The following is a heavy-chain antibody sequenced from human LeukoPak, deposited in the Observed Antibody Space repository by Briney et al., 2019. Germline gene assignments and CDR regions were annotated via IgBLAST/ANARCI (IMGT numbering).Heavy chain of an antibody. CDR2: INPNSGGT. Sequence: ASVKVSCKASGYTFTGYYMHWVRQAPGQGLEWMGWINPNSGGTNYAQKFQGRVTMIRDTSISTAYMELSRLRSDDTAVYYCAARGGSGYSPSDYWGQGTLVTVSS. D-gene: IGHD3-3*01. CDR1: GYTFTGYY. CDR3: AARGGSGYSPSDY. J-gene: IGHJ4*02. V-gene: IGHV1-2*02.